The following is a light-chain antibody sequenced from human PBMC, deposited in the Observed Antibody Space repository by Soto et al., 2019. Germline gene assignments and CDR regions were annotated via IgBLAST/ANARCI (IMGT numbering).Light chain of an antibody. Sequence: EIVLTQSPATLSLSPGERATLSCRASQSVSNYLAWFQQKPGQAPRLLIYDASNRAAGIPARLSGSGSGTDVTLTINCLRPGDFAVYYYQQRSNWMYTFGQGTKLEIK. V-gene: IGKV3-11*01. CDR2: DAS. CDR1: QSVSNY. CDR3: QQRSNWMYT. J-gene: IGKJ2*01.